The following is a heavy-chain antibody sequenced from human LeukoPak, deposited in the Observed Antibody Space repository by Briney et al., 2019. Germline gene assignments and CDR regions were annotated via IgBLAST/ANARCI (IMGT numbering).Heavy chain of an antibody. CDR1: GGSISSYY. CDR3: ARAKEERVFLSGLDI. V-gene: IGHV4-59*08. D-gene: IGHD3-3*01. Sequence: SETLSLTCTVSGGSISSYYWSWIRQPPGKALEWIGYIYYSGSTNYNPSLKSRVTISVDTSKNQFSLKLSSVTAADTAVYYCARAKEERVFLSGLDIWGQGTMVTVSS. CDR2: IYYSGST. J-gene: IGHJ3*02.